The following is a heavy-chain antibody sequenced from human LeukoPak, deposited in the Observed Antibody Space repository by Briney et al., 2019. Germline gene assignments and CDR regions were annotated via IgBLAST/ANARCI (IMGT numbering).Heavy chain of an antibody. J-gene: IGHJ3*02. V-gene: IGHV4-61*01. CDR2: IYYSGST. CDR3: AREYSGYDDDAFDI. Sequence: SETLSLTCTVSGGSVSSGSYYWSWIRQPPGKGLEWIGYIYYSGSTNYNPSLKSRVTISVDTSENQFSLKLSSVTAADTAVYYCAREYSGYDDDAFDIWGQGTMVTVSS. D-gene: IGHD5-12*01. CDR1: GGSVSSGSYY.